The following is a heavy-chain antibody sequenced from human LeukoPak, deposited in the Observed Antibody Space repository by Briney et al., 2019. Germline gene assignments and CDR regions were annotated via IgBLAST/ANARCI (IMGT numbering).Heavy chain of an antibody. D-gene: IGHD4-17*01. CDR2: ISISGDKT. J-gene: IGHJ4*02. V-gene: IGHV3-23*01. CDR1: GFTFRSHA. CDR3: AKEIRPNDY. Sequence: GGSLRLSCAASGFTFRSHAMTWVRQAPGEGLEWVSAISISGDKTYYTDSVKGRFTISRDNSKNTVYLQMNSLRPDDTAVYYCAKEIRPNDYWGQGTLVTVSS.